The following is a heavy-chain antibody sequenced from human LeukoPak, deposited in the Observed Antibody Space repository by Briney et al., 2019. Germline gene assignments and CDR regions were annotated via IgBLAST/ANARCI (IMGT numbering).Heavy chain of an antibody. CDR3: ARHSGSFYWYFDV. J-gene: IGHJ2*01. Sequence: SETLSLTCTVSGGSISSSSYYWSWIRQPPGKGLEWIGFIYHSGPTRYNPSLKSRLSISLDTSKNQFSLSLKSVTAADTAMYFCARHSGSFYWYFDVWGRGSLVTVSS. D-gene: IGHD3-22*01. CDR2: IYHSGPT. CDR1: GGSISSSSYY. V-gene: IGHV4-61*01.